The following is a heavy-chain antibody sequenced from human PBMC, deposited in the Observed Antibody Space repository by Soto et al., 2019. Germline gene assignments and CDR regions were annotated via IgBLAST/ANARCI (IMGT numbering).Heavy chain of an antibody. J-gene: IGHJ6*03. CDR2: ISYDGSNE. CDR1: GITFSNYG. D-gene: IGHD2-2*01. Sequence: GGSLRLSCAASGITFSNYGMHWVRQAPGKGLEWVAVISYDGSNENYADSVKGRFTISRDNSKSTLYLQMNSLRAEDTAVYYCSKYSPYCSSTSCYVFYYYYMDVWGKGTTVTVSS. V-gene: IGHV3-30*18. CDR3: SKYSPYCSSTSCYVFYYYYMDV.